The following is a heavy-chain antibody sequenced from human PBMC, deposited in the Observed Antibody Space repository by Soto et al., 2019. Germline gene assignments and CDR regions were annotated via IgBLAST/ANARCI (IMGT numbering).Heavy chain of an antibody. J-gene: IGHJ6*02. CDR1: GFSFSRNA. V-gene: IGHV3-30-3*01. D-gene: IGHD6-6*01. CDR3: ARDRYSISSRGKDFYYYYGLDV. Sequence: VWSLRLSCAASGFSFSRNAMHWVRQAPGKGLEWVAVISNDGSNEYYADSVKGRFTISRDNSRNTLYLQMNSLRDEDTAIFYCARDRYSISSRGKDFYYYYGLDVWGQGTTVTVSS. CDR2: ISNDGSNE.